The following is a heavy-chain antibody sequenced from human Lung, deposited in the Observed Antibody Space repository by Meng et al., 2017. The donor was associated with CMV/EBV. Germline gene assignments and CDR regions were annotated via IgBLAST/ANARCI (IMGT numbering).Heavy chain of an antibody. Sequence: GGSLRLXCAASGFTFSSYGVHWVRQAPGEGLEWVAFISYGGGKEYYADSVKGRFTISRDNSKNMLFLQMDSLRPDDTAVYYCARELYYDILTGPRAFDVWGQGXMVTVSS. CDR3: ARELYYDILTGPRAFDV. V-gene: IGHV3-30-3*01. CDR2: ISYGGGKE. CDR1: GFTFSSYG. D-gene: IGHD3-9*01. J-gene: IGHJ3*01.